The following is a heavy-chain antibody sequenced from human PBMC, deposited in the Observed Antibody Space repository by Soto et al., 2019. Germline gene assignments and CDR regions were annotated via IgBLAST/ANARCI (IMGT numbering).Heavy chain of an antibody. CDR1: GGSFTGYI. J-gene: IGHJ5*01. CDR2: INHSGSA. D-gene: IGHD6-13*01. Sequence: PSETLSLTCAVSGGSFTGYIWNWIRQSPGKGLQWIGQINHSGSANYNPSLKSRVTISLHTSNSQFSLELSSVTAADTAVYYCARHRDPGYSSSWFNSWGQGTLVTVSS. CDR3: ARHRDPGYSSSWFNS. V-gene: IGHV4-34*01.